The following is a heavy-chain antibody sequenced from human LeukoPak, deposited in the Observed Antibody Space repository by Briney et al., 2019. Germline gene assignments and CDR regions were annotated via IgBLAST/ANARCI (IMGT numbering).Heavy chain of an antibody. CDR1: ESSSTSYW. J-gene: IGHJ6*03. Sequence: GEPLKISCKASESSSTSYWIGGVRKIPGKGLRWMGIIYPGVSATRTHPSFQGQATIPADTSISNAYLQWSSRNATATAMYYCARHKGITDCSGGSCYAELNYYYYYYMDVWGKGTTVTVSS. V-gene: IGHV5-51*01. CDR3: ARHKGITDCSGGSCYAELNYYYYYYMDV. CDR2: IYPGVSAT. D-gene: IGHD2-15*01.